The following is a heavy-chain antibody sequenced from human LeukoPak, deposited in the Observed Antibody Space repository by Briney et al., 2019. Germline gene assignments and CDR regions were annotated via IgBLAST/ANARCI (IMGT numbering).Heavy chain of an antibody. J-gene: IGHJ4*02. CDR1: GGSISSSSYY. CDR2: IYYSGST. D-gene: IGHD2-2*02. V-gene: IGHV4-39*01. CDR3: ARGMGYCSSTSCYIGN. Sequence: SETLSLTCTVSGGSISSSSYYWGWIRQPPGKGLEWIGSIYYSGSTYYNPSLKSRVTISVDTSKNQFSLKLSSVTAADTAVYYCARGMGYCSSTSCYIGNWGQGTLVTVSS.